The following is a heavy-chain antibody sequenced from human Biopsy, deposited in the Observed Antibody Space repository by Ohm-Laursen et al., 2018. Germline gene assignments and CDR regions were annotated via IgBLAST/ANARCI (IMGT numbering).Heavy chain of an antibody. CDR2: IYYSGST. Sequence: TLSLTCTVSGCSISSNYWSWIRQTPGKGLEWIGYIYYSGSTNYNPSLKSRVTISVDTSKNQFSLRLNSVTAADTAVYYCARGTNSTGWPYYYFYGMDVWGQGTTVTVSS. V-gene: IGHV4-59*01. D-gene: IGHD2/OR15-2a*01. CDR3: ARGTNSTGWPYYYFYGMDV. CDR1: GCSISSNY. J-gene: IGHJ6*02.